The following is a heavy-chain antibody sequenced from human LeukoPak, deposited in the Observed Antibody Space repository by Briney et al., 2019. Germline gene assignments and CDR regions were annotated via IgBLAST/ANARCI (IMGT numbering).Heavy chain of an antibody. CDR2: IDTAGDT. V-gene: IGHV3-13*01. Sequence: GRSLRLSCAASGFTFSNYDMHWVRQATGKGLEWVSGIDTAGDTYYPGSVKGRFTISRQDAKNSLYLQMNNLRAEDTAVYYCARVRVDRGYAYFDYWGQGTLVTVSS. D-gene: IGHD5-18*01. CDR1: GFTFSNYD. J-gene: IGHJ4*02. CDR3: ARVRVDRGYAYFDY.